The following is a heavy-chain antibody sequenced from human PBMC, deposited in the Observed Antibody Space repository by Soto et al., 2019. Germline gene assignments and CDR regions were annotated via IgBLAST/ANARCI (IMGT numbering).Heavy chain of an antibody. CDR3: AREDDGGDRDYYGLDV. J-gene: IGHJ6*02. Sequence: SETLSLTCTVSGGSISYEYYHWTWIRQSPGKGLEWIGYIHYSGSIIYNPSFKSRVTISVDTSKNQFSLQLSSVTAADTAVHFCAREDDGGDRDYYGLDVWGQGTTVTV. D-gene: IGHD2-21*02. CDR2: IHYSGSI. CDR1: GGSISYEYYH. V-gene: IGHV4-30-4*08.